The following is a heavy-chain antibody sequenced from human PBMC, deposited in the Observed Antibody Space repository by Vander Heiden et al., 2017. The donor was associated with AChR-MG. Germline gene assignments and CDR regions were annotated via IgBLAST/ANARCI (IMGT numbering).Heavy chain of an antibody. J-gene: IGHJ4*02. CDR1: GGTFSSYA. CDR2: IIPIFGTA. Sequence: QVQPVQSGAEVKKPGSSVKVSCKASGGTFSSYAISWVRQAPGQGLEWMGGIIPIFGTANYAQKFQGRVTITADESTSTAYMELSSLRSEDTAVYYCATYYYDSSGYYGLGSFDYWGQGTLVTVSS. D-gene: IGHD3-22*01. CDR3: ATYYYDSSGYYGLGSFDY. V-gene: IGHV1-69*01.